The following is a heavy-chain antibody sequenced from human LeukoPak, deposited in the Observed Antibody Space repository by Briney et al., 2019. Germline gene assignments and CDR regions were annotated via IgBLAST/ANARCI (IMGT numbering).Heavy chain of an antibody. V-gene: IGHV1-69*02. Sequence: SVKVSCKASGGTFSSYTISWVRQAPGQGLEWMGRIIPILGIAKYAQKFQGRVTITADKSTSTAYMELSSLRSEDTAVYYCARGSYYYDSSGYPALYYFDYWGQGTLVTVSS. CDR3: ARGSYYYDSSGYPALYYFDY. D-gene: IGHD3-22*01. CDR2: IIPILGIA. CDR1: GGTFSSYT. J-gene: IGHJ4*02.